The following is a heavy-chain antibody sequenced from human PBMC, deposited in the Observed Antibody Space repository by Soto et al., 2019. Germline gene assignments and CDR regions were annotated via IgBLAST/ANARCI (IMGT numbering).Heavy chain of an antibody. CDR3: ARDSDFWSGYGPNGMDV. D-gene: IGHD3-3*01. J-gene: IGHJ6*02. V-gene: IGHV1-69*12. Sequence: VQLVQSGAKVKKPGSSVKVSCKASGGTFSSYAISWVRQAPGQVLEWKGGIIPIFGTANYAQKFQGRVTITEDESTRTAYLALSSLRSEDSALYYCARDSDFWSGYGPNGMDVWGQGTTVTAPS. CDR2: IIPIFGTA. CDR1: GGTFSSYA.